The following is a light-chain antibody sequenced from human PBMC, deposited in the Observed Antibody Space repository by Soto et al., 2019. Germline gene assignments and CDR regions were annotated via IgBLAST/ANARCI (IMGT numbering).Light chain of an antibody. V-gene: IGKV1-16*01. Sequence: DFQMTQSPSTLSSSVGDRVTITCLASQGISNFLAWYKQKPGKAPKLLIYAASTLQSGVPSRFSGSGSGTDFTLTISSLQPDDFATYYCQQYNTFSITFGQGTRLEIK. J-gene: IGKJ5*01. CDR2: AAS. CDR1: QGISNF. CDR3: QQYNTFSIT.